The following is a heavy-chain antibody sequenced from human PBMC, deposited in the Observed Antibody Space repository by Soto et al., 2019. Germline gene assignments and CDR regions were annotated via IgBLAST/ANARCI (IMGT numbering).Heavy chain of an antibody. D-gene: IGHD3-10*01. V-gene: IGHV3-74*01. CDR3: ARGWFGPDV. CDR2: IDNAGTDS. J-gene: IGHJ6*04. CDR1: GFTLSGRS. Sequence: EVQLVESGGGLVQPGGSLRLSCAASGFTLSGRSMHWVRQAPGKGLVWVSGIDNAGTDSTYADSVKGRFTSSRDNAKNMLYRQMNSLRVEVTAVYSCARGWFGPDVWGNGTTVTVSS.